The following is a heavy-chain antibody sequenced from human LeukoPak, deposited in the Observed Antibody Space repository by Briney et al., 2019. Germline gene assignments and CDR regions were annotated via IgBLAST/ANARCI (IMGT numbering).Heavy chain of an antibody. V-gene: IGHV3-33*01. D-gene: IGHD2-15*01. CDR1: GFTFSSYG. CDR2: IWYDGSNK. CDR3: ARAHCSGGSCYGNYYYYYGMDV. J-gene: IGHJ6*02. Sequence: GGSLRLSCAASGFTFSSYGMHWVRQAPGKGLGWVAVIWYDGSNKYHADSVKGRFTISRDNSKNTLYLQMNSLRVEDTAVYYCARAHCSGGSCYGNYYYYYGMDVWGQGTTVTVSS.